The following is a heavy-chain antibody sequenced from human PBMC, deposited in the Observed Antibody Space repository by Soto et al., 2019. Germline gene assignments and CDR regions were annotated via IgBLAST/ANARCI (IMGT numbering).Heavy chain of an antibody. CDR1: GGSVSNNNW. D-gene: IGHD5-12*01. V-gene: IGHV4-4*02. CDR3: TKNSAYALDY. Sequence: QVQLQESGPGLVKPSGTLSLSCAVSGGSVSNNNWWSWVRQSPGNGLEWIGEIHHSGGTSYNPSLESRATLSVDKSKNDLSLRLNYVTAADTAVYYCTKNSAYALDYWGLGILVTVSS. J-gene: IGHJ4*02. CDR2: IHHSGGT.